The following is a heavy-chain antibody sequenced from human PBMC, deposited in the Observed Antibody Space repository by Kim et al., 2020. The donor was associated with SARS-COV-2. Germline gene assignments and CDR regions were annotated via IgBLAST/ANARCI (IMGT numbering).Heavy chain of an antibody. J-gene: IGHJ4*02. Sequence: GGSLRLSCAASGFTFSSYAMHWVRQAPGKGLEWVAVISYDGSNKYYADSVKGRITISRDNSKNTLYLQMNSLRAEDTAVYYCARWFGELYARDYWGQGTLGTVSS. CDR2: ISYDGSNK. CDR1: GFTFSSYA. D-gene: IGHD3-10*01. V-gene: IGHV3-30*04. CDR3: ARWFGELYARDY.